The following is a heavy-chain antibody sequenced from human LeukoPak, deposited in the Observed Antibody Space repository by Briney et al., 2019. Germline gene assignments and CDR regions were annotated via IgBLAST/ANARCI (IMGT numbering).Heavy chain of an antibody. D-gene: IGHD3-22*01. Sequence: GGSLRLSCAASGFTVSSNYMSWVRQAPGKGLEWVSVIYSGGSTYYADSVKGRFTISRDNSKNTLYLQMNSLRAEDTAVYYCARGDFYYYGSTAYYGLDPWGQGTLDTVSS. J-gene: IGHJ5*02. CDR2: IYSGGST. V-gene: IGHV3-53*01. CDR3: ARGDFYYYGSTAYYGLDP. CDR1: GFTVSSNY.